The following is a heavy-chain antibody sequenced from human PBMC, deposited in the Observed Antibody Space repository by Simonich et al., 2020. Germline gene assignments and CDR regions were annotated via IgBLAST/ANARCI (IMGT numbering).Heavy chain of an antibody. J-gene: IGHJ3*02. CDR3: ARPLGIVWAFDI. Sequence: QVQLQQWGAGLLKPSETLSLTCAVYGGSFSGYYWSWIRQPPGKGLEWIGEINHRGSTNYNPSLKSRVTISVDTSKNHFSLKLSSVTAADTAVYYCARPLGIVWAFDIWGQGTMVTVSS. V-gene: IGHV4-34*01. CDR1: GGSFSGYY. D-gene: IGHD3-16*01. CDR2: INHRGST.